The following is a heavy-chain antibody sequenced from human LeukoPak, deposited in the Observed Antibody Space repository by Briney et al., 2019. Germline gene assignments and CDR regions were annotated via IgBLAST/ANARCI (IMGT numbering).Heavy chain of an antibody. D-gene: IGHD5-18*01. CDR3: ARQVGYSYGLSGGWFDP. V-gene: IGHV4-59*08. CDR1: GGSISSYY. J-gene: IGHJ5*02. CDR2: TYYSGST. Sequence: PSETLSLTCTVSGGSISSYYWSWIRQPPGKGLEWIGYTYYSGSTNYNPSLKSRVTISVDTSKNQFSLKLSSVTAADTAVYYCARQVGYSYGLSGGWFDPWGQGTLVTVSS.